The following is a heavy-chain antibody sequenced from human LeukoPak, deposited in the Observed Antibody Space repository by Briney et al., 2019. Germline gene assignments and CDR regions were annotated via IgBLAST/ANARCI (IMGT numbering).Heavy chain of an antibody. CDR2: TYYRSKWYN. V-gene: IGHV6-1*01. Sequence: SQTLSLTCAISGDSVSSNSAAWNWIRQSPSRGLEWLGRTYYRSKWYNDYAVSVKSRITINPDTSKNQFSLQLNSVTPEDTAVYYCARDSEQQLVTGPAFDIWGQGTMVTVSS. CDR1: GDSVSSNSAA. J-gene: IGHJ3*02. CDR3: ARDSEQQLVTGPAFDI. D-gene: IGHD6-13*01.